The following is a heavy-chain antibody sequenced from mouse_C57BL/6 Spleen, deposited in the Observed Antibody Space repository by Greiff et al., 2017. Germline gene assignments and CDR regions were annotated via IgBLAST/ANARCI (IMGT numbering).Heavy chain of an antibody. CDR2: IHPNSGST. V-gene: IGHV1-64*01. CDR3: ASALTGTGY. CDR1: GYTFTSYW. J-gene: IGHJ2*01. Sequence: QVQLKQPGAELVKPGASVTLSCKASGYTFTSYWMHWVKPRPGQGLEWIGMIHPNSGSTNYNEKFKSKATLTVDKSSSTAYMQLSSLTSEDSAVYYCASALTGTGYWGQGTTLTVSS. D-gene: IGHD4-1*01.